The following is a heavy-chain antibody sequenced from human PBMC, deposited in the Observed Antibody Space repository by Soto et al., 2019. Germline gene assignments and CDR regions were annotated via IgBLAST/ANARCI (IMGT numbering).Heavy chain of an antibody. CDR1: GFTFSSYS. CDR3: ASSQWLVRDYYYGMDV. CDR2: ISSSSSYI. J-gene: IGHJ6*02. V-gene: IGHV3-21*01. D-gene: IGHD6-19*01. Sequence: AGGSLRLSCAASGFTFSSYSMNWVRQAPGKGLEWVSSISSSSSYIYYADPVKGRFTISRDNAKNSLYLQMNSLRAEDTAVYYRASSQWLVRDYYYGMDVWGQGTTVTVSS.